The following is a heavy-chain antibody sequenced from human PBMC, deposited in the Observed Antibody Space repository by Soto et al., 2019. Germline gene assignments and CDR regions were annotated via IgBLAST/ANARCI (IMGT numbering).Heavy chain of an antibody. CDR1: GVSLRISA. D-gene: IGHD2-8*01. V-gene: IGHV3-48*02. J-gene: IGHJ6*02. CDR2: ISSSSSNK. CDR3: ARDTYCTNGVCYSNYYYGMDV. Sequence: PGGSLGLACAACGVSLRISAVAGFFKAPGKGLEWVSYISSSSSNKYYADSVKGRFTISRDNAKNSLYLQMNSLRDEDTAVYYCARDTYCTNGVCYSNYYYGMDVWGQGTTVTVSS.